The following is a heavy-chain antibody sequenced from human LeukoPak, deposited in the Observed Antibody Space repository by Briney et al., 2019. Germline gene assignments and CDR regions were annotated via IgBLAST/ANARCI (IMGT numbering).Heavy chain of an antibody. Sequence: SETLSLTCSVSGGSISSYYWSWIRQPPGKGLEWIGYIYYSGSTNYNPSLKSRVTISADTSKNQFSLKLSSVTAADTAVYYCARGLGSWYSGAYNWFDPWGQGTLATVSS. J-gene: IGHJ5*02. V-gene: IGHV4-59*01. D-gene: IGHD6-13*01. CDR1: GGSISSYY. CDR2: IYYSGST. CDR3: ARGLGSWYSGAYNWFDP.